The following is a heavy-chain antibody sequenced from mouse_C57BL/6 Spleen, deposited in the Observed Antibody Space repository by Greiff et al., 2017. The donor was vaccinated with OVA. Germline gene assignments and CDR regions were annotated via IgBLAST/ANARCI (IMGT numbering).Heavy chain of an antibody. V-gene: IGHV5-17*01. CDR3: ARGIPFAY. CDR1: GFTFSDYG. CDR2: ISSGSSTI. Sequence: EVKLMESGGGLVKPGGSLKLSCAASGFTFSDYGMHWVRQAPEKGLEWVAYISSGSSTIYYADTVKGRFTISRDNAKNTLFLQMTSLRSEDTAMYYCARGIPFAYWGQGTLVTVSA. J-gene: IGHJ3*01.